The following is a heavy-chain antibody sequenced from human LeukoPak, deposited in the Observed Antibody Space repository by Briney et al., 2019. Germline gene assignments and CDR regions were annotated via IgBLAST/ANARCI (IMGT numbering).Heavy chain of an antibody. J-gene: IGHJ4*02. CDR1: GFTFSTFW. CDR3: ARGGTFVSDY. D-gene: IGHD1-1*01. CDR2: INQGGSEK. Sequence: PGGSLRLSCAASGFTFSTFWMSWVRQAPGKGPEWVANINQGGSEKYYVDSMKGRFTVSRDNAKNSLYLQMDSLRAEDTAVYYCARGGTFVSDYWGQGTLVTVSS. V-gene: IGHV3-7*01.